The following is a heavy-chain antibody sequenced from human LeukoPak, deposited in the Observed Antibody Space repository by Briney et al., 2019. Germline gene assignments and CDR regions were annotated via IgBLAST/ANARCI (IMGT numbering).Heavy chain of an antibody. V-gene: IGHV1-2*02. D-gene: IGHD2-15*01. Sequence: GASVKVPCKASGYTFTGYYMHWVRQAPGQGLEWMGWINPNSGGTNYAQKFQGRVTMTRDTSISTAYMELSRLRSDDTAVYYCARDYCSGGSCYSDEFDYWGQGTLVTVSS. CDR3: ARDYCSGGSCYSDEFDY. CDR1: GYTFTGYY. CDR2: INPNSGGT. J-gene: IGHJ4*02.